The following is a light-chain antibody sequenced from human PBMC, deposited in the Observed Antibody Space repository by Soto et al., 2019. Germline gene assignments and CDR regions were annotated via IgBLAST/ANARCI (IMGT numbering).Light chain of an antibody. CDR2: WAS. V-gene: IGKV4-1*01. CDR1: QSVLYSSNTKNY. CDR3: QQYYSTPLT. J-gene: IGKJ4*01. Sequence: DIVMTQSPDSLAVSLGERATINCKSSQSVLYSSNTKNYLAWYQQKPGQPPKLLIYWASTRESGVPDRFSASGSGPDFTLTISSLQAEDVAVYYCQQYYSTPLTFGGGTKVEIK.